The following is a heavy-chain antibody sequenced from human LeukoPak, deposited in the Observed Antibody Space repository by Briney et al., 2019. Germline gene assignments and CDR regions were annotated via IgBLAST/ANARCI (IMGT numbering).Heavy chain of an antibody. CDR1: GGSISTNNW. CDR3: ARGGRDILTGYEESFDY. CDR2: MYHSGNT. D-gene: IGHD3-9*01. J-gene: IGHJ4*02. Sequence: PSETLSLTCLVSGGSISTNNWWSWVRQSPGKGLEWIGEMYHSGNTNYNPSLKSRVIISVDKSKNQFSLKLTSVTAADTAVYYCARGGRDILTGYEESFDYWGQGTLVTVSS. V-gene: IGHV4-4*02.